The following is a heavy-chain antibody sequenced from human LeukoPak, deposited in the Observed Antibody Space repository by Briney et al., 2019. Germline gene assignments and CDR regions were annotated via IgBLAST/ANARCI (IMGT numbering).Heavy chain of an antibody. V-gene: IGHV3-23*01. CDR3: AKFLPTHIVVANYYFDY. D-gene: IGHD2-21*01. CDR2: ISGSGGST. J-gene: IGHJ4*02. CDR1: GFTFSSYA. Sequence: GGSLRLSCAASGFTFSSYAMSWVRQAPGKGLEWVSAISGSGGSTYYADSVKGRFTISRDNSKSTLYLQLNSLRAEDTAVYYCAKFLPTHIVVANYYFDYWGQGTLVTVSS.